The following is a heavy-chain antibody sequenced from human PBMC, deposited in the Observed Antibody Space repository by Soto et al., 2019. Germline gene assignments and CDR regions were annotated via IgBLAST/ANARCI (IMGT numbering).Heavy chain of an antibody. Sequence: SETLSLTCTVSGGSISSYYWSWIRQPPGKGLEWIGYIYYSGSTNYNPSLKSRVTISVDTSKNQFSLKLSSVTAADTAVYYCASSRRGSGKFDYWGQGTLVTVSS. CDR3: ASSRRGSGKFDY. CDR2: IYYSGST. J-gene: IGHJ4*02. D-gene: IGHD3-10*01. CDR1: GGSISSYY. V-gene: IGHV4-59*01.